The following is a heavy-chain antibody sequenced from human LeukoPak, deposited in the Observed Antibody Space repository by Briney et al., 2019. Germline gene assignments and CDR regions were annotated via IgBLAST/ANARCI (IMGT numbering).Heavy chain of an antibody. CDR3: AKEGVVEYCSGGSCYMFGPHY. CDR1: GFTFSSYW. CDR2: INSDGSST. Sequence: GGSLRLSCAASGFTFSSYWMHWVRQAPGKGLVWVSRINSDGSSTNYADSVRGRFTISRDNAKNTLYLQMNSLRAEDTAVYYCAKEGVVEYCSGGSCYMFGPHYWGQGTLVTVSS. D-gene: IGHD2-15*01. V-gene: IGHV3-74*01. J-gene: IGHJ4*02.